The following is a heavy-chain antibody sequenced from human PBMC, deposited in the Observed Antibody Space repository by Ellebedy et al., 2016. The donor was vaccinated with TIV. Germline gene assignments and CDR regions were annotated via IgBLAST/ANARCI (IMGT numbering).Heavy chain of an antibody. Sequence: GESLKISXAASGFTVSSNYMSWVRQAPGKGLEWVSVIYSGGSTYYADSVKGRFTISRDNSKNTLYLQMNSLRAEDTAVYYCARDYAMIPHYWGQGTLVTVSS. V-gene: IGHV3-66*01. D-gene: IGHD3-22*01. CDR2: IYSGGST. J-gene: IGHJ4*02. CDR3: ARDYAMIPHY. CDR1: GFTVSSNY.